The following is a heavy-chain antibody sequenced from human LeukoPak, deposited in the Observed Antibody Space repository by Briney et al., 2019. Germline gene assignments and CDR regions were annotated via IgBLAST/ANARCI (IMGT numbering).Heavy chain of an antibody. V-gene: IGHV3-23*01. CDR1: GFTFTTYA. J-gene: IGHJ4*02. CDR2: ISGSGGST. D-gene: IGHD2-2*01. Sequence: GGSLRLSCVASGFTFTTYAMGWVRQVPGKGLEWVSAISGSGGSTYYADSVKGRFTISRDNSKNTLYLQMNSLRAEDTAVYYCAKDGAGSQSYCSSTSCYVDYWGQGTLVTVSS. CDR3: AKDGAGSQSYCSSTSCYVDY.